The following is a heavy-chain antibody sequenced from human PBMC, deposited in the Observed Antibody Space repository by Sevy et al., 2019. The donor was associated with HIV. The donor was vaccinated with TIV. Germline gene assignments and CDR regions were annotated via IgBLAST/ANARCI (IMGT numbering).Heavy chain of an antibody. J-gene: IGHJ5*02. CDR1: YGPISAYY. V-gene: IGHV4-59*01. CDR2: IHYSGST. D-gene: IGHD5-12*01. CDR3: ARAPPVRSGDDSLNWFDP. Sequence: SETLSLTCSVSYGPISAYYWNWIRQSPGKGLEWIGYIHYSGSTNYNPSFKSRVTMSLDTSKNQFSLQLNSVTPADTALYYCARAPPVRSGDDSLNWFDPWGRGTLVTVSS.